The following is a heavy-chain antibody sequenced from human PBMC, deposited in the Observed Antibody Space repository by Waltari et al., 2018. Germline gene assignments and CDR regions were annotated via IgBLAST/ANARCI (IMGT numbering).Heavy chain of an antibody. J-gene: IGHJ3*02. CDR3: ATWTGGSLGAFDN. CDR2: TYSGGDT. D-gene: IGHD7-27*01. V-gene: IGHV3-53*01. Sequence: EVQLVESGGGLIQPGGSLRLSCEVSGFTVSNNYIGWVRRAPGKGLEWVSVTYSGGDTYDADAVRGRFTISRDNSKNTLYLQMNSLRVEDTALYYCATWTGGSLGAFDNWGQGTMVTVSS. CDR1: GFTVSNNY.